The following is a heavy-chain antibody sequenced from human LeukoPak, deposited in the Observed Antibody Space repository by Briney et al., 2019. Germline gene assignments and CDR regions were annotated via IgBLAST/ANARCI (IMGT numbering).Heavy chain of an antibody. CDR2: IRYDGSNK. CDR1: GFTFSSYG. CDR3: ARDREGFMSRGFDP. D-gene: IGHD3-16*01. V-gene: IGHV3-30*02. Sequence: GGSPRLSCAASGFTFSSYGMHWVRQAPGKGLEWVAFIRYDGSNKYYADSVKGRFTISRYNSKNTLYLQMNSLRAEDTAVYYCARDREGFMSRGFDPWGEGTRVSVSS. J-gene: IGHJ5*02.